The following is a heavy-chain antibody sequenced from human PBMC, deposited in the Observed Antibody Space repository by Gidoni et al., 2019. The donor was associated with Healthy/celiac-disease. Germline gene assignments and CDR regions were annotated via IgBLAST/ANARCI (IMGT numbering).Heavy chain of an antibody. CDR2: IIPILGTA. J-gene: IGHJ6*02. CDR1: GGTFSSSP. CDR3: ARSHRAAAGTHYYYGMDV. V-gene: IGHV1-69*01. D-gene: IGHD6-13*01. Sequence: QVQLVHSGAEVKKPGSSVKVPCKALGGTFSSSPTSWVRQAPGQGLEWMGGIIPILGTANYAQKFQGRVTITADESTSTAYMELSSLRSEDTAVYYCARSHRAAAGTHYYYGMDVWGQGTTVTVSS.